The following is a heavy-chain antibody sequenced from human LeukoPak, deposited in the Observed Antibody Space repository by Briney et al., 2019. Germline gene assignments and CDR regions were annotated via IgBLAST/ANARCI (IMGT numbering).Heavy chain of an antibody. CDR3: ARDLGQYYDTSDNWFDP. Sequence: GGSLRLSCAASGFTFSSYGMHWVRQAPGKGLVWVSRINSDGINTSYADSVKGRFTISRDNAKNTLNLQMNSLRAEGTAVYYCARDLGQYYDTSDNWFDPWGQGTLVTVSS. CDR2: INSDGINT. V-gene: IGHV3-74*01. D-gene: IGHD3-22*01. CDR1: GFTFSSYG. J-gene: IGHJ5*02.